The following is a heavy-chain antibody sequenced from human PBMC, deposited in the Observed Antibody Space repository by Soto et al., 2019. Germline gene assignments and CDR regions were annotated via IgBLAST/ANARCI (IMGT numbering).Heavy chain of an antibody. CDR1: GYTFTGYY. J-gene: IGHJ6*03. CDR3: ARVRVEYSSSSSSYYYYMDV. V-gene: IGHV1-2*04. D-gene: IGHD6-6*01. Sequence: ASVKVSCKASGYTFTGYYMHWVRQAPGQGLEWMGWINPNSGGTNYAQKFQGWVTMTRDTSISTAYMELSRLRSDDTAVYYCARVRVEYSSSSSSYYYYMDVWGKGTTVTVS. CDR2: INPNSGGT.